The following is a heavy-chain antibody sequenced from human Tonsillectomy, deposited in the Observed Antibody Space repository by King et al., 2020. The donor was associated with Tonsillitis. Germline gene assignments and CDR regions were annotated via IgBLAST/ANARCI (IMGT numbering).Heavy chain of an antibody. D-gene: IGHD1-26*01. J-gene: IGHJ4*02. CDR1: GFTVSSNY. CDR2: IYSGGST. V-gene: IGHV3-53*01. Sequence: VQLVESGGGLIQPGGSLRLSCAASGFTVSSNYMTWVRQAPGKGLEWVSVIYSGGSTYYADSVKGRFTISRDNSKNTLYLQMNSLRAEDTAVYYCARDRMGGTAGFDYWGQGTLVTVSS. CDR3: ARDRMGGTAGFDY.